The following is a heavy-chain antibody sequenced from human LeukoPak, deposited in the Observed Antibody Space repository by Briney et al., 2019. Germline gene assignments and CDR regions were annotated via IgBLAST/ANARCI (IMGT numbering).Heavy chain of an antibody. CDR3: AKASTHYYGSGSYEDPYYYYYMDV. CDR1: GFTFSNYV. CDR2: ISGSGGST. Sequence: GGSLRLSCAASGFTFSNYVMSWVRQAPGKGLEWVSAISGSGGSTYYADSVKGRFTISRDNSKNTVYLQMNSLRAEDTAVYYCAKASTHYYGSGSYEDPYYYYYMDVWGKGATVTVSS. D-gene: IGHD3-10*01. J-gene: IGHJ6*03. V-gene: IGHV3-23*01.